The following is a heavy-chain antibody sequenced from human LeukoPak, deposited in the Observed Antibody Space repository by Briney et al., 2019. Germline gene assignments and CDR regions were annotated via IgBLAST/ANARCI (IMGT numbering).Heavy chain of an antibody. V-gene: IGHV1-2*07. Sequence: GSVRVSCKASGYTFTAYYIHWLRQAPGQGLEWIWYINPSSACTNFAHTFQGRFTLTRDTSISTVYMELSRLRYDETDVYSCARDLSGGALGAFDIWGQGTMVTVSS. CDR2: INPSSACT. D-gene: IGHD2-15*01. CDR1: GYTFTAYY. CDR3: ARDLSGGALGAFDI. J-gene: IGHJ3*02.